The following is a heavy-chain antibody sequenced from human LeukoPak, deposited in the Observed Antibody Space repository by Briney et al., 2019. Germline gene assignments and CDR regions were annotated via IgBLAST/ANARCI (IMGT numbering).Heavy chain of an antibody. CDR3: AKDAYRQRNPNWFDP. CDR2: ISHSGGST. CDR1: GFTFGSYA. J-gene: IGHJ5*02. Sequence: HPGGSLRLSCAASGFTFGSYAMSWVRQAPGKRLEWVSAISHSGGSTYYADSVKGRFTISRDNSKNTLYLHMNSLRVEDTAVYYCAKDAYRQRNPNWFDPWGQGTLVTVSS. V-gene: IGHV3-23*01. D-gene: IGHD6-25*01.